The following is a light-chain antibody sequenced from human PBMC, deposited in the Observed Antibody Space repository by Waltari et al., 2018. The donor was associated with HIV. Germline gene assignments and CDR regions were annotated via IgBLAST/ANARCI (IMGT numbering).Light chain of an antibody. CDR2: GTS. CDR3: QQVFSFPHT. CDR1: HPVTDK. V-gene: IGKV1-12*01. J-gene: IGKJ4*01. Sequence: IQMAQSPASLSASVGDSVSFSCRASHPVTDKLAWYQQRPGKPPKLLIYGTSRLQSGVPSRFGGFGSATNFSLTITGLRPEDSATYFCQQVFSFPHTFGGGTELDI.